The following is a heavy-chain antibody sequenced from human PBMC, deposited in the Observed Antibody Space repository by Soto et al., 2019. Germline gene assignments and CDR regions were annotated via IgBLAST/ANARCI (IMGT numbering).Heavy chain of an antibody. CDR2: TSHDGVT. CDR3: ARLIGNSWLDS. Sequence: SETLSLTCAVFSGSIDTRSWWRWVRQSPGKGLEWIGETSHDGVTNYNPSLEGRVTISIDTSNNQVSLQLNSVTPDDTAVYYCARLIGNSWLDSWGQGTLVTVSS. V-gene: IGHV4-4*02. CDR1: SGSIDTRSW. J-gene: IGHJ5*01. D-gene: IGHD3-16*01.